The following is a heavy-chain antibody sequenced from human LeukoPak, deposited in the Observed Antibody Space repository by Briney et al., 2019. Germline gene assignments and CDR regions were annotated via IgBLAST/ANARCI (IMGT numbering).Heavy chain of an antibody. D-gene: IGHD1-14*01. J-gene: IGHJ4*02. CDR1: GFTVITND. CDR3: ARGVEPLAANTLAY. Sequence: GGSLRLSCAAPGFTVITNDMTWVRQAPGKGLEWVSVLYSDGNTKYADSVQGRFTISRDNSKNTLYLEMNSLSPDDTAVYYCARGVEPLAANTLAYWGQGTLVTVSS. V-gene: IGHV3-53*01. CDR2: LYSDGNT.